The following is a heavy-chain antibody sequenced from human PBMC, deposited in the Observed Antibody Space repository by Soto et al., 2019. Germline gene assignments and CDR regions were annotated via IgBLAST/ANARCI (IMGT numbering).Heavy chain of an antibody. Sequence: EVPLVEYGGGLVQPGESLRLYCAASGLTFSSYWMHCIRRSPGKGLVWVSRVSRDGSSTVYANSVKGSLTITRDNAKNKRYMQMNSQSDDDTAVYYCARGLPNYGSCDSWGQVTLCSVSS. J-gene: IGHJ4*02. CDR1: GLTFSSYW. D-gene: IGHD4-17*01. V-gene: IGHV3-74*01. CDR2: VSRDGSST. CDR3: ARGLPNYGSCDS.